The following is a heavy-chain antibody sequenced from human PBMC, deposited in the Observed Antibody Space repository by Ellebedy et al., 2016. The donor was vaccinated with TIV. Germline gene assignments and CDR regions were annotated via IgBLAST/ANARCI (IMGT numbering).Heavy chain of an antibody. CDR3: ARPDSSSWSP. J-gene: IGHJ5*02. CDR2: IWYDGNNK. V-gene: IGHV3-33*01. CDR1: GFIISNYG. Sequence: GESLKISCAASGFIISNYGMHWVRQAPGKGLEWVAVIWYDGNNKQYADSVKGRFTISRDNSKNTLYLQMNSLRAEDTAVYYCARPDSSSWSPWGQGTLVTVSS. D-gene: IGHD6-13*01.